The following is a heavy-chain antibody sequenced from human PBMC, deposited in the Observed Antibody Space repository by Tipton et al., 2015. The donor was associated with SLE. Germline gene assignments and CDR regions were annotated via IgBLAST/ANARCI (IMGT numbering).Heavy chain of an antibody. J-gene: IGHJ4*02. CDR2: IYHSGST. CDR3: ARVYSSGWCAH. D-gene: IGHD6-19*01. Sequence: TLSLTCAVSGYSISSGYHWGWIRQPPGKGLEWIGSIYHSGSTYYNPSLKSRVTISVDTSKNQFSLKLSSVTAADTAVYYCARVYSSGWCAHWGQGTLVTVSS. CDR1: GYSISSGYH. V-gene: IGHV4-38-2*01.